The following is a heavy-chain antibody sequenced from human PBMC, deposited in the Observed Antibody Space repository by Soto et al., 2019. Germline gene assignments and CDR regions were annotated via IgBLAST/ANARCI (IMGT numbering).Heavy chain of an antibody. D-gene: IGHD3-22*01. CDR3: ARAVSVVSLNDY. V-gene: IGHV3-30-3*01. Sequence: QVQLVESGEGVVQPGRSLRLSCAASEFTFSNYAMHWVRQAPGKGLDWVAVISNDGSNKYYADSVKGRFTISRDNSKNTLYLQMNSLRAEDTAVYYCARAVSVVSLNDYWGQGTLVTVSS. J-gene: IGHJ4*02. CDR1: EFTFSNYA. CDR2: ISNDGSNK.